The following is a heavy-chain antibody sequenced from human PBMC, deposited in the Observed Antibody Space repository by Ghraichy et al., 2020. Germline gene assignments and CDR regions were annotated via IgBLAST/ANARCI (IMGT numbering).Heavy chain of an antibody. V-gene: IGHV5-10-1*01. D-gene: IGHD3-16*01. Sequence: GESLNISCKGSGYNFPSFWISWVRQMPGKGLEWMGRIDPSDSYTNYSPSFQGRVTISVDNSISTTYLQWSRLRDSDTAIYYCARLRSVDLEVVGAGNDYWGQGSLVTVSS. CDR1: GYNFPSFW. J-gene: IGHJ4*02. CDR3: ARLRSVDLEVVGAGNDY. CDR2: IDPSDSYT.